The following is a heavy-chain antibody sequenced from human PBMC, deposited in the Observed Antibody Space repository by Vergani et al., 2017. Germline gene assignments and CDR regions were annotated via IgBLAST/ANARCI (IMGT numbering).Heavy chain of an antibody. CDR2: INHSGST. Sequence: QVQLQQWGAGLLKPSETLSLTCAVYGGSFSGYYWSWIRQPPGKGLEWIGEINHSGSTNYNPSLKSRVTISVDTSKNQFSLKLSSVTAADTAVYYCARVSGLYCFDYWSQGTLVTVSS. D-gene: IGHD3-10*01. CDR1: GGSFSGYY. V-gene: IGHV4-34*01. CDR3: ARVSGLYCFDY. J-gene: IGHJ4*02.